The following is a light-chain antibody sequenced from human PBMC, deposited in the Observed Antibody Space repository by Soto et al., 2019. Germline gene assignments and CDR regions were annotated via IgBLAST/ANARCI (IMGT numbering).Light chain of an antibody. Sequence: DIQMTQSPSSLSASVGDRVTITCRASQGISNYLAWYQQKPGKVPKLLIYAASTLQSGVPPRFSGSGFGTDFTLTISSLQPEDVATYYCQYCGYLPIFGPGTTVDFK. V-gene: IGKV1-27*01. CDR1: QGISNY. J-gene: IGKJ3*01. CDR2: AAS. CDR3: QYCGYLPI.